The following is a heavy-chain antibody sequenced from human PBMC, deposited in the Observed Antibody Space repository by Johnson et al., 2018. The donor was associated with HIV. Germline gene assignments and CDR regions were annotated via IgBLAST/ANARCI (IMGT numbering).Heavy chain of an antibody. CDR1: RLIFSDYF. CDR2: ISGSGSAR. Sequence: QVQLVESGGGLVKPGGSLRLSCAASRLIFSDYFMSWIRQAPGKGLEWVASISGSGSARYYADSVKGRFTISRDTSKNTLYLQMNSLRAEDTAVYYCARGEQWLVPDSEDAFDIWGQGTMVTVSS. CDR3: ARGEQWLVPDSEDAFDI. D-gene: IGHD6-19*01. V-gene: IGHV3-11*04. J-gene: IGHJ3*02.